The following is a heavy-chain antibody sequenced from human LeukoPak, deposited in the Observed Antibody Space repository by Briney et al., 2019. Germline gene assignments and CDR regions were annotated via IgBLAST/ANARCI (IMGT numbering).Heavy chain of an antibody. V-gene: IGHV4-30-4*01. CDR3: ARGVGGGDSYDYVWGSFLLTDV. D-gene: IGHD3-16*01. J-gene: IGHJ6*02. CDR2: IYYSGST. CDR1: GGSISSGDYY. Sequence: PSETLSLTCTVSGGSISSGDYYWSWIRQPPGKGLEWIGYIYYSGSTYYNPSLKSRGTISVDTSKNQFSLKLSSVTAADTAVYYCARGVGGGDSYDYVWGSFLLTDVWGQGTTVTVSS.